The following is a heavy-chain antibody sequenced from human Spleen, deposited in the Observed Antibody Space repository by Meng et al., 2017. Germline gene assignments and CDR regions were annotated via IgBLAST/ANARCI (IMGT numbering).Heavy chain of an antibody. CDR2: ISSSGTTI. CDR3: ARESTTYSSSWYKPADYYYYGMDV. J-gene: IGHJ6*02. Sequence: GESLKISCAASGFTFSGYEMNWVRQAPGKGLEWVSSISSSGTTIYYADSVKGRFTISRDNAKKSLYLQMNSLRAEDTAVYYCARESTTYSSSWYKPADYYYYGMDVWGQGTTVTVSS. CDR1: GFTFSGYE. V-gene: IGHV3-48*03. D-gene: IGHD6-13*01.